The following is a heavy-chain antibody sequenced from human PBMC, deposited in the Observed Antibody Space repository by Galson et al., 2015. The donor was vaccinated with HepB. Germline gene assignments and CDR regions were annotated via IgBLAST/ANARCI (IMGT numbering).Heavy chain of an antibody. CDR2: IKQDGSEK. J-gene: IGHJ3*02. CDR3: ARDRRGSKRAFEI. V-gene: IGHV3-7*01. D-gene: IGHD1-26*01. CDR1: GFTFSSYW. Sequence: SLRLSCAASGFTFSSYWMSWVRQAPGKGLEWVANIKQDGSEKYYVDSVKGRFTISRDNAKNSLYLQMNSLRAEDTAVYYCARDRRGSKRAFEIWGQGTMVTVSS.